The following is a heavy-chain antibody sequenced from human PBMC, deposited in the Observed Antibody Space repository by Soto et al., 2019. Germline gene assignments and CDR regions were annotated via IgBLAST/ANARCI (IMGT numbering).Heavy chain of an antibody. D-gene: IGHD3-9*01. CDR1: GGTFSSYT. Sequence: QVQLVQSGAEVKKTGSSVKVSCKASGGTFSSYTISWVRQAPGQGLEWMGRIIPILGIANYAQKFQGRVTITADKSTSTAYMELSSLRSEDTAVYYCAAPLRYFDWALDYWGQGTLVTVSS. J-gene: IGHJ4*02. CDR2: IIPILGIA. V-gene: IGHV1-69*02. CDR3: AAPLRYFDWALDY.